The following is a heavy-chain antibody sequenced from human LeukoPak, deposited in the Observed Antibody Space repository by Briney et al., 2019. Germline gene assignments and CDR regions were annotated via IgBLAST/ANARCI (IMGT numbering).Heavy chain of an antibody. CDR2: IYYSGST. J-gene: IGHJ5*02. Sequence: PSETLSLTCTVSGGSISSSSYYWGWIRQPPGKGLEWIGIIYYSGSTYYNPSLKSRLTISVDTSKNQFSLKLSSVTATDTAVYYCARRGYCSSTSCYEYWFDPWGQGTLVTVSS. D-gene: IGHD2-2*01. V-gene: IGHV4-39*01. CDR1: GGSISSSSYY. CDR3: ARRGYCSSTSCYEYWFDP.